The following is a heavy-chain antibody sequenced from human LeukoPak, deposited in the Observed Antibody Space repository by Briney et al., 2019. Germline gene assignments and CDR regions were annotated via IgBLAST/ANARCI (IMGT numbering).Heavy chain of an antibody. CDR3: ARGGVGGVIAVNWFDP. CDR1: GGSISSSSYY. D-gene: IGHD3-10*01. V-gene: IGHV4-39*07. CDR2: IYYSGST. J-gene: IGHJ5*02. Sequence: SETLSLTCTVSGGSISSSSYYWGWNRPPPGKGLVWSGSIYYSGSTYYNPSLKSRVTISVDTSKNQFSLKLSSVTAADTAVYYCARGGVGGVIAVNWFDPWGQGTLVTVSS.